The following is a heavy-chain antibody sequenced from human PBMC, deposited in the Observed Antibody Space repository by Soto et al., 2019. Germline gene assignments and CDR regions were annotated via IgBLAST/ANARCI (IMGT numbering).Heavy chain of an antibody. V-gene: IGHV1-18*01. CDR3: ARDSGAEVVAPPEARYMDV. J-gene: IGHJ6*03. D-gene: IGHD6-25*01. CDR2: ISSFNGNT. Sequence: QVNLVQSGAEVKRPGASVKISCKASGFTFTNYGFSWVRLAPGQGLEWLGWISSFNGNTNYPQKNQGRITITTDTSTTTVYKQLRSLTPDDTAVYFCARDSGAEVVAPPEARYMDVWGNGTTVTVSS. CDR1: GFTFTNYG.